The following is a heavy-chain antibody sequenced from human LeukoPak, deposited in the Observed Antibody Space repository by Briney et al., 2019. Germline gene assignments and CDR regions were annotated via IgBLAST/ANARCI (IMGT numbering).Heavy chain of an antibody. Sequence: PGGSLRLSCAASGFTFSSYGMHWVRQAPGKGLEWVAFIRYDGSNKYYADSVKGRFTISRDNSKNTLYLQMNSLRAEDTAVYYCAKETISTVTPYYYYYMDVWGKGTTVTVSS. V-gene: IGHV3-30*02. D-gene: IGHD4-11*01. CDR1: GFTFSSYG. CDR3: AKETISTVTPYYYYYMDV. J-gene: IGHJ6*03. CDR2: IRYDGSNK.